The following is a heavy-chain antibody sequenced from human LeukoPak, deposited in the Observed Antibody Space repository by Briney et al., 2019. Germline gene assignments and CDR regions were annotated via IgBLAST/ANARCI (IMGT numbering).Heavy chain of an antibody. Sequence: GGSLRLSCAASGFTFSSYLMSWVRQAPGKGLEWVANIKQDGSEKYYVDSVKGRFTISRDNAKNSLYLQMNSLRAEDTAVYYCARESGTYGLDYWGQGTLVTVSS. D-gene: IGHD1-26*01. CDR2: IKQDGSEK. J-gene: IGHJ4*02. CDR1: GFTFSSYL. CDR3: ARESGTYGLDY. V-gene: IGHV3-7*03.